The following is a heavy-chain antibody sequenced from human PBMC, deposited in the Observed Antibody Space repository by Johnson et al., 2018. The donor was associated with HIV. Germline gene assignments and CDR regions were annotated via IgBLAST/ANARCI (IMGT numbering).Heavy chain of an antibody. J-gene: IGHJ3*02. CDR2: IYSGGST. V-gene: IGHV3-66*01. CDR3: TTWTYYGAFDI. Sequence: VQLVESGGGLVQPGGSLRLSCAASGFTVSSNYMSWVRQAPGKGLAWVSVIYSGGSTYYADSVKGRFTISRDNSKNTLYLQMNSLKTEDTAVYYCTTWTYYGAFDIWGQGTMVTVAS. CDR1: GFTVSSNY. D-gene: IGHD1-26*01.